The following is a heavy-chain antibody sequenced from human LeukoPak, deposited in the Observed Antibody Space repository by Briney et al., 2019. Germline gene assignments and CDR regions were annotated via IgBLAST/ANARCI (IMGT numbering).Heavy chain of an antibody. D-gene: IGHD2-8*01. V-gene: IGHV1-46*01. Sequence: ASVKVSCKASGYTFTSYYMHWVRQAPGQGLEWMGIINPSGGSTSYAQKFQGRVTMTRDMSTSTVYMELSSLKSEDTAVYYCARGATVNGDAFDIWGQGTMVTVSS. CDR2: INPSGGST. J-gene: IGHJ3*02. CDR3: ARGATVNGDAFDI. CDR1: GYTFTSYY.